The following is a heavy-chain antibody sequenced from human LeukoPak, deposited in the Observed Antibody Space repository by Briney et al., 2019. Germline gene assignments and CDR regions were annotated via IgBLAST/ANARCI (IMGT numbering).Heavy chain of an antibody. CDR3: ARGGIAAADIDY. Sequence: GRSLRISCAASGFTFSTYGMHWVRQAPAKRLKWVAVIWNDGSNKYYADSVKGRFTISRDISRNTLHLQMNSLRAEDTAIYYCARGGIAAADIDYCGQGTLVIVSS. CDR1: GFTFSTYG. J-gene: IGHJ4*02. D-gene: IGHD6-13*01. V-gene: IGHV3-33*01. CDR2: IWNDGSNK.